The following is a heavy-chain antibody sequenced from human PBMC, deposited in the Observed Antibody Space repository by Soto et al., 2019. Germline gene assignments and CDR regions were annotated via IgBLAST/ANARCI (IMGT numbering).Heavy chain of an antibody. CDR2: IYPGDSDT. CDR1: GYSFTSYW. Sequence: PGESLKISCKGAGYSFTSYWIGWVRQMPGKGLEWMGIIYPGDSDTRYSPSFQGQVTISADKSISTAYLQWSSLKASDTAMYYCARLGECSGGSCYYYYGMDVWGQGTTVTVSS. V-gene: IGHV5-51*01. CDR3: ARLGECSGGSCYYYYGMDV. J-gene: IGHJ6*02. D-gene: IGHD2-15*01.